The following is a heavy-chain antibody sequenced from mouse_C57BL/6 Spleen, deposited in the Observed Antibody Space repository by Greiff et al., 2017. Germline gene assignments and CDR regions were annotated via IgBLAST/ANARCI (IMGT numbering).Heavy chain of an antibody. CDR1: GFTFSDYG. CDR3: ARPSNYAWFAY. Sequence: EVMLVESGGGLVKPGGSLKLSCAASGFTFSDYGMHWVRQAPEKGLEWVAYISSGSSTIYYADTVKGRFTISRDNAKNTLFLQMTRLRSEDTAMYYCARPSNYAWFAYWGQGTLVTVSA. J-gene: IGHJ3*01. CDR2: ISSGSSTI. V-gene: IGHV5-17*01. D-gene: IGHD2-5*01.